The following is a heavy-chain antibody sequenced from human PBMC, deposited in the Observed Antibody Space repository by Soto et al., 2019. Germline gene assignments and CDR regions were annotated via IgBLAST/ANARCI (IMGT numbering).Heavy chain of an antibody. D-gene: IGHD3-3*01. CDR1: GYSFTSYW. V-gene: IGHV5-51*01. Sequence: RGESLKISCKGSGYSFTSYWIGWVRQMPGKGLEWMGIIYPGDSDTRYSPSFQGQVTISADKSISTAYLQWISLKASDTAMYYCATIPTQYNDFWSGSSPLITYYYYGMDVWGQGTTVTVSS. CDR3: ATIPTQYNDFWSGSSPLITYYYYGMDV. CDR2: IYPGDSDT. J-gene: IGHJ6*02.